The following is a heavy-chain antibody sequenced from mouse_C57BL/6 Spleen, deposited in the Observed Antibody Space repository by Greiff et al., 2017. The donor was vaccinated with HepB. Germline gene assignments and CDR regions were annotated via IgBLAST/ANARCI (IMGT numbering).Heavy chain of an antibody. J-gene: IGHJ1*03. CDR1: GFTFSSYA. CDR3: TRDRDYLGYFDV. CDR2: ISSGGDYI. Sequence: EVQLQESGEGLVKPGGSLKLSCAASGFTFSSYAMSWVRQTPEKRLEWVAYISSGGDYIYYADTVKGRFTISRDNARNTLYLQMSSLKSEDTAMYYCTRDRDYLGYFDVWGTGTTVTVSS. D-gene: IGHD1-1*01. V-gene: IGHV5-9-1*02.